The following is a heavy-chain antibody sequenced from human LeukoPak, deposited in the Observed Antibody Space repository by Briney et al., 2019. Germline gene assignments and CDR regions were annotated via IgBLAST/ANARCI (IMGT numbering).Heavy chain of an antibody. CDR1: GYTFNTYG. J-gene: IGHJ5*01. V-gene: IGHV1-18*01. Sequence: ASVKASCKTSGYTFNTYGISWVRQAPGQGPEWMGWVSAYNGKSNYAQKFQGRVTMTTDTSTSTAYMELRRLRFDDTAIYYCARVFYYDTSGHNWFDSWGQGTLVTVSS. CDR3: ARVFYYDTSGHNWFDS. CDR2: VSAYNGKS. D-gene: IGHD3-22*01.